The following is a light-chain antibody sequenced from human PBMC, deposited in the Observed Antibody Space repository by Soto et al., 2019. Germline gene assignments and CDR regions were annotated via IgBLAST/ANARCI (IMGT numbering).Light chain of an antibody. V-gene: IGLV2-11*01. Sequence: QSALTQPRSVSGSPGQSVTISCTGTSSDVGGYNYVSWYQQHPGKVPKLMIYDVNKRPSGVPDRFSGSKSGNTASLTISGLQAEDEADYYCSSYTSSSSYVFGTGTKLTVL. CDR1: SSDVGGYNY. CDR2: DVN. CDR3: SSYTSSSSYV. J-gene: IGLJ1*01.